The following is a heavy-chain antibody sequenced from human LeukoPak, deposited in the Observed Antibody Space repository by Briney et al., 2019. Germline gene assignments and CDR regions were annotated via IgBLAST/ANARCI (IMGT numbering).Heavy chain of an antibody. CDR2: MNPNSVNT. V-gene: IGHV1-8*01. J-gene: IGHJ4*02. Sequence: ASVKVSCKASGYTFTSCDINWVRQATGQGLEWMGWMNPNSVNTGYGQSFQGRITMIRDISIGTAYMELSNLTSEDTAIYYCTRGSSGRRDNWGQGTLV. CDR3: TRGSSGRRDN. CDR1: GYTFTSCD. D-gene: IGHD6-19*01.